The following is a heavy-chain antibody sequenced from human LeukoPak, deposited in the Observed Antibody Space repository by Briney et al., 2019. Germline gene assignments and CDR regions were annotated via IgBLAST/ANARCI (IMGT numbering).Heavy chain of an antibody. Sequence: GGSLRLSCAASGFTFSGYWMFWVRQAPGKGLVWVSRINGDGSSTTHADSVKGRFSISRDNAKNTLYLQMNSLRAEDTAVYYCARDPRSKGLDPWGQGTLVTVSS. D-gene: IGHD3-10*01. CDR2: INGDGSST. J-gene: IGHJ5*02. CDR3: ARDPRSKGLDP. V-gene: IGHV3-74*01. CDR1: GFTFSGYW.